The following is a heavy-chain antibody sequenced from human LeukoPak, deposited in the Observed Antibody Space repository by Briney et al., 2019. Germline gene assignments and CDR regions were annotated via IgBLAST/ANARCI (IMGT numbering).Heavy chain of an antibody. D-gene: IGHD3-10*01. CDR3: AGAPYYYHGSEEYALWDY. J-gene: IGHJ4*02. CDR1: GFTFSSFG. V-gene: IGHV3-33*03. CDR2: IWYDGTNK. Sequence: GGSLTLSWAAAGFTFSSFGMHWVRQAPGKGLGWVAVIWYDGTNKYYADYVKGRLTISRDSSMNSLYLQMNSLRAEDTAVYYCAGAPYYYHGSEEYALWDYWGQGTLVTVSS.